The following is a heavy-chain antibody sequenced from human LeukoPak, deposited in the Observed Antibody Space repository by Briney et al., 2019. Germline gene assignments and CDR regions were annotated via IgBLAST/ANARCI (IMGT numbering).Heavy chain of an antibody. Sequence: SVKVSCKASGGTFSSYAISWVRQAPGQGLEWMGGITPIFGTANYAQKFQGRVTITADESTSTAYMELSSLRSEDTAVYYCAREVRIVGATVFDYWGQGTLVTVSS. CDR2: ITPIFGTA. D-gene: IGHD1-26*01. CDR3: AREVRIVGATVFDY. J-gene: IGHJ4*02. CDR1: GGTFSSYA. V-gene: IGHV1-69*13.